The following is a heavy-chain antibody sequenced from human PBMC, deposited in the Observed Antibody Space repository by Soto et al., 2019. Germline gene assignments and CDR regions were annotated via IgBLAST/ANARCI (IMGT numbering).Heavy chain of an antibody. CDR1: GGSISSGGYY. J-gene: IGHJ5*02. CDR2: IYYSGST. CDR3: ARGYSYDSSGYPNWFGP. Sequence: PSETLSLTCTVSGGSISSGGYYWSWIRQPPGKGLEWIGYIYYSGSTYYNPSLKSRVTISLDTSKIQFSLKLSSVTAADTAVYYCARGYSYDSSGYPNWFGPWGQGTLVTVSS. D-gene: IGHD3-22*01. V-gene: IGHV4-30-4*01.